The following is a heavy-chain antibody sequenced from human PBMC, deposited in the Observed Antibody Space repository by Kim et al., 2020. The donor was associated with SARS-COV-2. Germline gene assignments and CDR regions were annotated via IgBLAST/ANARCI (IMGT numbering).Heavy chain of an antibody. V-gene: IGHV3-11*04. CDR2: ISSSGSTI. CDR1: GFTFSDYY. Sequence: GGSLRLSCAASGFTFSDYYMSWIRQAPGKGLEWVSYISSSGSTIYYADSVKGRFTISRDNAKNSLYLQMNSLRAEDTAVYYCARDALWFGELLPGTWFDPWGQGTLVTVSS. CDR3: ARDALWFGELLPGTWFDP. D-gene: IGHD3-10*01. J-gene: IGHJ5*02.